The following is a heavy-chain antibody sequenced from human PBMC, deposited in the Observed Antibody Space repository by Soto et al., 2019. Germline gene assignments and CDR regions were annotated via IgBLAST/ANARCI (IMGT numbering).Heavy chain of an antibody. CDR1: GFTLRTYT. D-gene: IGHD2-21*01. CDR2: ISISSSDR. J-gene: IGHJ4*01. Sequence: EVQLVESGGGLVKPGGSLRLSCAASGFTLRTYTMNWVRQAPGKGLEWVSSISISSSDRYYADSVRGRFTISIDNAKNALYLQLNSLRADDTAVYFCVRSMNPLFGGQGTLVTVSS. V-gene: IGHV3-21*06. CDR3: VRSMNPLF.